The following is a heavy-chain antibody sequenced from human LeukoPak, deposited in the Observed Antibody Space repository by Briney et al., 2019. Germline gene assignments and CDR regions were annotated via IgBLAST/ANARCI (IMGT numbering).Heavy chain of an antibody. CDR1: AFSFSNAW. Sequence: GRSLRLSCAASAFSFSNAWMSWVRQAPGKGLEWVGRIKSKTDGGTTDYAAPVKGRFTISRDDSKNTLYLQMNSLKTEDTAMYYCATGRARYVYWGQGTLVTVSS. D-gene: IGHD1-1*01. CDR2: IKSKTDGGTT. CDR3: ATGRARYVY. V-gene: IGHV3-15*01. J-gene: IGHJ4*02.